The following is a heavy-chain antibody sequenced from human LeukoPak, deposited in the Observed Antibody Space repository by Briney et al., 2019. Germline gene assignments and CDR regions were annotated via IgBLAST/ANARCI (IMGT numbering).Heavy chain of an antibody. CDR1: GGSISSYY. CDR3: ARETGRYFDY. Sequence: PSETLSLTCTVSGGSISSYYWSWIRQPPGKGLEWIGYIYYSGSTNYNPSLKSRVTISVDTSKNQFSLKLSSVTAADTAVYYCARETGRYFDYWGQGTLVTISP. V-gene: IGHV4-59*01. CDR2: IYYSGST. J-gene: IGHJ4*02. D-gene: IGHD3-10*01.